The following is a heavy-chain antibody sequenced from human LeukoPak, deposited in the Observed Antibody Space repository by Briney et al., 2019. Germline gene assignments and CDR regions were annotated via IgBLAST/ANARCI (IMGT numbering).Heavy chain of an antibody. V-gene: IGHV4-34*01. CDR3: AREGGPYRPLDY. Sequence: SETLSLTCAVYGGSFSGYYWSWIRQPPGKGLEWVGEINHSGSTNYNPSLKSRVTISVDTSKNQFSLKLSSVTAADTAVYYCAREGGPYRPLDYSGQGTLVTVAS. CDR1: GGSFSGYY. CDR2: INHSGST. J-gene: IGHJ4*02.